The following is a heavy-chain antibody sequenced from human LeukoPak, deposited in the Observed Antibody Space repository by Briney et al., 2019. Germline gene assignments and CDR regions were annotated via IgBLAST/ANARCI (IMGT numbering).Heavy chain of an antibody. J-gene: IGHJ4*02. Sequence: ASVKVSCKASGYTFTSYGISWVRQAPGQGLEWMGWISAYNGNTNYAQKFQGRVTMTTDTPTSTVYMELRSLRSDDTAVYYCGRHDGGSGWPWLGIDYWGQGTLVTVSS. CDR2: ISAYNGNT. CDR1: GYTFTSYG. D-gene: IGHD6-25*01. CDR3: GRHDGGSGWPWLGIDY. V-gene: IGHV1-18*01.